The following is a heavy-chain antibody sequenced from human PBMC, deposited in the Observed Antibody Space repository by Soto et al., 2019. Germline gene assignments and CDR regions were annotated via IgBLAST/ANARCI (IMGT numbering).Heavy chain of an antibody. D-gene: IGHD6-13*01. J-gene: IGHJ6*02. CDR1: GFTVSSNY. V-gene: IGHV3-66*01. CDR3: AREGDYSSSWPQTRDYGMDV. Sequence: GGSLRLSCAASGFTVSSNYMSWVRQAPGKGLEWVSVIYSGGSTYYADSVKGRFTISRDNSKNTLYLQMNSLRAEDTAVYYCAREGDYSSSWPQTRDYGMDVWGQGTTVTVSS. CDR2: IYSGGST.